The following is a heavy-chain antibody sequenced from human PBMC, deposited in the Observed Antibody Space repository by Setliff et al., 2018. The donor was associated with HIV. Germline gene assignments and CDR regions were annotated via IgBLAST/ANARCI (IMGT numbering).Heavy chain of an antibody. J-gene: IGHJ5*02. CDR1: GYTFTAYF. CDR3: ARGGYYTSGTWFDP. Sequence: ASVKVSCKTAGYTFTAYFLQWARQAPGQGLEWIGWISPNTGDTGIALKFQGRVTMTRDTSTSTTYLELDRLTYDDTAIYYCARGGYYTSGTWFDPWGQGTLVTVSS. D-gene: IGHD3-10*01. V-gene: IGHV1-2*02. CDR2: ISPNTGDT.